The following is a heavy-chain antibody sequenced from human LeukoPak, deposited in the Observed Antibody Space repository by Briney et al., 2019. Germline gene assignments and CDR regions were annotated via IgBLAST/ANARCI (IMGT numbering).Heavy chain of an antibody. CDR2: VSESGSNK. CDR3: ATRHDSSGYFFNY. CDR1: GFTFTRYV. J-gene: IGHJ4*02. D-gene: IGHD3-22*01. Sequence: GGSLRLSCVASGFTFTRYVMSWVRQAPGKGLEWVSSVSESGSNKYYADSVKGRFSISRDNSKNMLYLQMGSLRAEDTATYYCATRHDSSGYFFNYWGQGTLVTVSS. V-gene: IGHV3-23*01.